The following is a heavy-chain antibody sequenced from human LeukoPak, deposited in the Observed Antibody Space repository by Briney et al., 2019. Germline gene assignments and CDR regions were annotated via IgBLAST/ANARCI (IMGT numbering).Heavy chain of an antibody. Sequence: SETLSLTCAVSGDSISSGGYSWSWIRQPPGKGLEWIGEIYHSGSTNYNPSLKSRVTISVDTSKNQFSLKLSSVTAADTAVYYCARVSSSWYRGYFQHWGQGTLVTVSS. CDR3: ARVSSSWYRGYFQH. CDR2: IYHSGST. CDR1: GDSISSGGYS. V-gene: IGHV4-30-2*01. D-gene: IGHD6-13*01. J-gene: IGHJ1*01.